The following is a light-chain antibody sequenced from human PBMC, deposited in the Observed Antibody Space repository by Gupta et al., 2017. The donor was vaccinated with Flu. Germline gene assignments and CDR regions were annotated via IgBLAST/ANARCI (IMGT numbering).Light chain of an antibody. J-gene: IGLJ1*01. V-gene: IGLV2-14*01. CDR1: SNDVGGYNS. Sequence: QSALTQPPSVSGSPGQSITISCTGTSNDVGGYNSVSWYQQHPGKVPKLIIYEVTRRSGVSNRFSGSKSGNTASLTISGLQPEDEADYYCCSYTTTHPFVFGSGTKVNVL. CDR3: CSYTTTHPFV. CDR2: EV.